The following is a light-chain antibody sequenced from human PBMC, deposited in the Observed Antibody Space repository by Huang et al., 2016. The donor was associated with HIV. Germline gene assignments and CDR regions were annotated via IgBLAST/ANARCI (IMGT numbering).Light chain of an antibody. CDR3: QHYNNWPPWT. J-gene: IGKJ1*01. CDR1: QGVSNN. Sequence: EIVMTQSPATLSVSPGERATLSCRASQGVSNNIAWYQQKPGQTPRLLIHGASTRATGIAAKFSGRGSGTDFTLTITSLQPEESAGYYCQHYNNWPPWTFGPGTQVEI. CDR2: GAS. V-gene: IGKV3D-15*01.